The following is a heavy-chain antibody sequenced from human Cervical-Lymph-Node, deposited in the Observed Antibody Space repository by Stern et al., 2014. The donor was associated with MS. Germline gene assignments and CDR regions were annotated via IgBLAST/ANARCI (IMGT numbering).Heavy chain of an antibody. J-gene: IGHJ4*02. CDR1: GYTFTSYG. V-gene: IGHV1-18*01. CDR2: ISAYNGNT. Sequence: DQLVESGAEVKKPGASVKVSCKASGYTFTSYGISWVRQAPGQGLEWMGWISAYNGNTNYAQKLQGRVTMTTDTSTSTAYMELRSLRSDDTAVYYCARDGSSAYYYDSSGYRFDYWGQGTLVTVSS. CDR3: ARDGSSAYYYDSSGYRFDY. D-gene: IGHD3-22*01.